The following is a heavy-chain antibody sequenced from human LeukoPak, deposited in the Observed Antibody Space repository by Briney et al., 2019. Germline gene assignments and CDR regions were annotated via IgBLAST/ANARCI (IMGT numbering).Heavy chain of an antibody. CDR3: ARLVYYYYYMDV. D-gene: IGHD3-10*01. CDR2: IYYSGST. Sequence: KTSETLSLTCTVSGGSISSSSYYWGWIRQPPGKGLEWIGSIYYSGSTYYNPSLKSRVTISVDTSKNQFSLKLSSVTAADTAVYYCARLVYYYYYMDVWGKGTTVTVSS. J-gene: IGHJ6*03. CDR1: GGSISSSSYY. V-gene: IGHV4-39*01.